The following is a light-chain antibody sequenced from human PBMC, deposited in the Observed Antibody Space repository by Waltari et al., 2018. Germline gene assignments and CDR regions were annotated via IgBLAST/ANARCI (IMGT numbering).Light chain of an antibody. V-gene: IGKV4-1*01. CDR1: QSVLSSSNNKNY. CDR2: WAS. CDR3: QQYSIYPIT. J-gene: IGKJ5*01. Sequence: DIVMTQSPDSLAVSLGERATIRCKSSQSVLSSSNNKNYLSWYQQKPGQPPKLLIYWASTRESGVPDLFSGSGSGTDFTLTITSLQAEDVAVYYCQQYSIYPITFGQGTRLEIK.